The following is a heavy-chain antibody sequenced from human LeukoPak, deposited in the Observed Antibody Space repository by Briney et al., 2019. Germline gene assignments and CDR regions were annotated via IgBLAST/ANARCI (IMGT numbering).Heavy chain of an antibody. Sequence: GGSLRLSCAASGFTFSSYWMSWVRQAPGKGLEWVANIKQDGSEKYYVDSVKGRFTISRDNAKNSLYLQMNSLRAEDTAVYYCARENSRYFDWLSAEYDYWGQGTLVTVSS. CDR2: IKQDGSEK. V-gene: IGHV3-7*01. CDR1: GFTFSSYW. CDR3: ARENSRYFDWLSAEYDY. J-gene: IGHJ4*02. D-gene: IGHD3-9*01.